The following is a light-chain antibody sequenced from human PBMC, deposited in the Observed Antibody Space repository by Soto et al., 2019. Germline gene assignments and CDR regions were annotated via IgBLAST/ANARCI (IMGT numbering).Light chain of an antibody. CDR3: QQSYVAVT. CDR2: SAS. Sequence: DIQMTQSPSSLSASVGDRVIITCRASQTISNYLNWYQQRPGKAPKLLIYSASTLASGVPSRFSGSGSGTAFTLTISSLQSEEFATYYCQQSYVAVTFGQGTLLDIK. CDR1: QTISNY. J-gene: IGKJ5*01. V-gene: IGKV1-39*01.